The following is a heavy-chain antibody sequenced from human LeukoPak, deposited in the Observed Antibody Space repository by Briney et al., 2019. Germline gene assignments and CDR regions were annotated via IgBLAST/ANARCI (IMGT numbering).Heavy chain of an antibody. Sequence: GGSLRLSCAASGIIFSDFGMHWVRQAPGRGLERMAIIWYDGSNKYYADSVKGRFTISRDNSQNTMYLQMNSLRVEDTAVYYCAKATCSGASCFSNSRDAFDIWGQGTMVTVSS. CDR3: AKATCSGASCFSNSRDAFDI. V-gene: IGHV3-33*06. CDR2: IWYDGSNK. J-gene: IGHJ3*02. D-gene: IGHD2-15*01. CDR1: GIIFSDFG.